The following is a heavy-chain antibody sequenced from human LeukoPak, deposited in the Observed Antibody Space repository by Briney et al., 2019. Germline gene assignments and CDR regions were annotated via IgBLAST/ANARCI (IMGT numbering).Heavy chain of an antibody. CDR1: GFTFSSYA. J-gene: IGHJ4*02. CDR3: AKVNYYEPYF. Sequence: PGGSLRLSCAASGFTFSSYAMSWVRQAPGKGLEWVSAISGSGGSTYYADSVRSRFTISRDNSQNTLYLQLNSLRADDTAVYYCAKVNYYEPYFWGQGTLVTVSS. V-gene: IGHV3-23*01. D-gene: IGHD3-22*01. CDR2: ISGSGGST.